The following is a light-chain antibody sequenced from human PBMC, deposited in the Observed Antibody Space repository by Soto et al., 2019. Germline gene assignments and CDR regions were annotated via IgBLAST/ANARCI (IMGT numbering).Light chain of an antibody. CDR3: QQYNNWPYT. Sequence: EIVMTQSPATLSVSPGERATLSCRASQSVSSNLAWYQQKPGQAPRLLIYGASTRATVIPARFSGSGSGTAFNLTFSSLQSEDFAVYYCQQYNNWPYTFGQGTKLEIK. V-gene: IGKV3-15*01. CDR1: QSVSSN. CDR2: GAS. J-gene: IGKJ2*01.